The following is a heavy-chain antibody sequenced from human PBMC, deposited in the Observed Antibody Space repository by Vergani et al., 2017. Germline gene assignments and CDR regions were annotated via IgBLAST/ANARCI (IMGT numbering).Heavy chain of an antibody. D-gene: IGHD6-13*01. V-gene: IGHV1-46*03. CDR2: INPSGGST. CDR3: ARALAGEIQGHKAAAGTIYYYYGMDV. J-gene: IGHJ6*02. CDR1: GYTFTGYY. Sequence: QVQLVQSGAEVKKPGASVKVSCKASGYTFTGYYMHWVRQAPGQGLEWMGIINPSGGSTSYAPKIQGRVTMTRGTSTRTVDMELSSLRSEDTAVYYCARALAGEIQGHKAAAGTIYYYYGMDVWGQGTTVTVSS.